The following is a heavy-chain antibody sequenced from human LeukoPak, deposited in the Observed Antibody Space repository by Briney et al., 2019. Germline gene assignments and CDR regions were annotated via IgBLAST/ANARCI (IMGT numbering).Heavy chain of an antibody. J-gene: IGHJ4*02. V-gene: IGHV1-3*01. CDR3: ARGTIVVVPAAMVDY. CDR2: INAGDGNT. CDR1: GYTFTKYA. D-gene: IGHD2-2*01. Sequence: ASVKVSCKAFGYTFTKYAMHWVRQAPGQRLEWMGWINAGDGNTKYSQKFQGRVTMTKDTSTSTVYMELSSLRSEDTAVYYCARGTIVVVPAAMVDYWGQGTLVTVS.